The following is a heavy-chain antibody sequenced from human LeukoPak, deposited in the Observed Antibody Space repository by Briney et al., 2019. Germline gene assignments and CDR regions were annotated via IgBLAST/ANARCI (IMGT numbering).Heavy chain of an antibody. CDR2: INHSGST. Sequence: PSETLSLTCTVSGGSVSNYYWSWIRQPPGKGLEWIGEINHSGSTNYNPSLKSRVTISVDTSKNQFSLKLSSVTAADTAVYYCARGRYYYGSGSYYKGRHYYMDVWGKGTTVTVSS. CDR3: ARGRYYYGSGSYYKGRHYYMDV. CDR1: GGSVSNYY. V-gene: IGHV4-34*01. J-gene: IGHJ6*03. D-gene: IGHD3-10*01.